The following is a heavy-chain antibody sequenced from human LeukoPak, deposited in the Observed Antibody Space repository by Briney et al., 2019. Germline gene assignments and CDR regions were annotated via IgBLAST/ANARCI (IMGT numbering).Heavy chain of an antibody. CDR1: GYTFTSYG. V-gene: IGHV1-18*01. D-gene: IGHD3-22*01. J-gene: IGHJ4*02. CDR3: ARDASPLFRYDSSGYYYD. Sequence: ASVKVSCKASGYTFTSYGISWVRQAPGQGLEWMGWISAYNGNTNYAQKLQGRVTMTTDTSTSTAYMELRSLRSDDTAVCYCARDASPLFRYDSSGYYYDWGQGTLVTVSS. CDR2: ISAYNGNT.